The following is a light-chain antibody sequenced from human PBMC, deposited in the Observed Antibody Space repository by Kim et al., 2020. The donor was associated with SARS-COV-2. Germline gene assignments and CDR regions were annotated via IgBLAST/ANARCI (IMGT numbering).Light chain of an antibody. J-gene: IGLJ3*02. CDR2: EVT. CDR1: SSDVYDYNY. CDR3: SSYTSSSGLMV. V-gene: IGLV2-14*01. Sequence: SLTISFSGTSSDVYDYNYVSWYQQHPGKAPKLMIYEVTKRPSGVSYRFSGSKSGNTASLTISGLQAEDEADYYCSSYTSSSGLMVFGGGTQLTVL.